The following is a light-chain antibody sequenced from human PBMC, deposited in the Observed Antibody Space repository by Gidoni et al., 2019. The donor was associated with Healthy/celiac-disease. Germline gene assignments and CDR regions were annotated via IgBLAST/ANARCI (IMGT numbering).Light chain of an antibody. Sequence: QSALTQPAHVSGSPGQSITISCTGTSSDVGSYNLVSCYQPHPGKAPKLMIYEVSKRPSGVSNRFSGSKSGNTASLTISVLQAEDEADYYCCSDAGSSTLVFGGGTKLTVL. CDR2: EVS. J-gene: IGLJ2*01. CDR1: SSDVGSYNL. V-gene: IGLV2-23*02. CDR3: CSDAGSSTLV.